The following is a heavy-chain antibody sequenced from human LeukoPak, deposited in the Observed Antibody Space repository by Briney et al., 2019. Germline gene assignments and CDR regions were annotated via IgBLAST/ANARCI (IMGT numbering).Heavy chain of an antibody. V-gene: IGHV1-46*01. CDR3: ARRIGYGNYVSNWFDP. D-gene: IGHD4-11*01. CDR1: GYTFTTYY. Sequence: ASVKVSCKTSGYTFTTYYMHWVRQAPGQGLEWMGIINPSGGSTGYAQKFQGRVTMTRDTSTSTVYMELSSLRSEDTAVYYCARRIGYGNYVSNWFDPWGQGTLVTVSS. J-gene: IGHJ5*02. CDR2: INPSGGST.